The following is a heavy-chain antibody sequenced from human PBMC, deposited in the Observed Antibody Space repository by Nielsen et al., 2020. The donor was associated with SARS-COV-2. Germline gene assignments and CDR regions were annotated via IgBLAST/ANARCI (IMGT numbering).Heavy chain of an antibody. CDR3: AKCGGDPIQIRAFDI. Sequence: GESLKISCAASGFTFSSYSMNWVRQAPGKGLEWVSYISSSSSTIYYADSVKGRFTISRDNAKNSLYLQMNSLRAEDTAVYYCAKCGGDPIQIRAFDIWGQGTMVTVSS. J-gene: IGHJ3*02. D-gene: IGHD2-2*02. CDR1: GFTFSSYS. V-gene: IGHV3-48*01. CDR2: ISSSSSTI.